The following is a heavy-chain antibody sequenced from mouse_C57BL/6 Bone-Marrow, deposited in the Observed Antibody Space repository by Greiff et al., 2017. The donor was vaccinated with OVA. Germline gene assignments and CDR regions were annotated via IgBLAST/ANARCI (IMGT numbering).Heavy chain of an antibody. V-gene: IGHV1-76*01. J-gene: IGHJ1*03. CDR1: GYTFTDYY. CDR2: IYPGSGNT. CDR3: ARRRGYYGNYYWYFDV. Sequence: VQLQQSGAELVRPGASVKLSCKASGYTFTDYYINWVKQRPGQGLEWIARIYPGSGNTYYNEKFKGKATLTAEKSSSTAYMQLSSLTSEDSAVYFCARRRGYYGNYYWYFDVWGTGTTVTVSS. D-gene: IGHD2-1*01.